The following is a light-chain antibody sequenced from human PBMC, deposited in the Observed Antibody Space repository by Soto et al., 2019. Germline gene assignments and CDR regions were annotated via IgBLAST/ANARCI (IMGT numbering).Light chain of an antibody. V-gene: IGLV2-14*01. Sequence: QSALTQPASVSGSPGQSITISCTGTSSDVGGYNYVSWYQQHAGKAPKLILYEVSNRPSGVSNRFSGSKSGNTASLTISGLQAEDEADYYCSSYTSSITLDVFGTGKKVNVL. CDR3: SSYTSSITLDV. CDR1: SSDVGGYNY. CDR2: EVS. J-gene: IGLJ1*01.